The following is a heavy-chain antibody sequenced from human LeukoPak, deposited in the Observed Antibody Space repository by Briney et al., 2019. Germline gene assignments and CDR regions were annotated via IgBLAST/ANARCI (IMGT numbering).Heavy chain of an antibody. J-gene: IGHJ4*02. Sequence: GGSLRLSCAASGITFSTYAMSWVRQAPGKGLEWVSAISGSGGSTYYADSVKGRFTISRDNSKNTLYLQMNSLRAEDTAVYYCARVYEGSEFDYWGQGTLVTVSS. CDR1: GITFSTYA. CDR3: ARVYEGSEFDY. D-gene: IGHD3-22*01. V-gene: IGHV3-23*01. CDR2: ISGSGGST.